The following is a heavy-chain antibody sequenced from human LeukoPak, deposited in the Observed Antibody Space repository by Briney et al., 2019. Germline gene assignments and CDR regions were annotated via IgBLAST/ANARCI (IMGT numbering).Heavy chain of an antibody. CDR1: GFTFSSYA. D-gene: IGHD4-23*01. Sequence: GGSLRLSCAASGFTFSSYAMSWVRQAPGKGLEWVSAISGSGGSTYYADSVKGRFTISRDNSKNTLCLQMNSLRAEDTAVYYCAKVSGKSVVTPDYWGQGTLVTVSS. J-gene: IGHJ4*02. CDR2: ISGSGGST. V-gene: IGHV3-23*01. CDR3: AKVSGKSVVTPDY.